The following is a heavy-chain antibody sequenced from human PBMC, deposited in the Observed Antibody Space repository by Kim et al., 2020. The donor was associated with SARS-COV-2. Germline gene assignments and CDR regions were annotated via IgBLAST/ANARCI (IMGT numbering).Heavy chain of an antibody. Sequence: GGSLRLSCAASGFTFDDYAMHWVRQAPGKGLEWVSGISWNSGSIGYADSVKGRFTISRDNAKNSLYLQMNSLRAEDTALYYCAKELLKYSGSYGELYYY. CDR1: GFTFDDYA. CDR2: ISWNSGSI. CDR3: AKELLKYSGSYGELYYY. D-gene: IGHD1-26*01. V-gene: IGHV3-9*01. J-gene: IGHJ6*01.